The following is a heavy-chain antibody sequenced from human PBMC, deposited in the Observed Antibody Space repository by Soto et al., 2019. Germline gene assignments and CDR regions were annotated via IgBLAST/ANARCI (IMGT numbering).Heavy chain of an antibody. Sequence: SETLSLTCTVSGGSISSYYWSWIRQPPGKGLEWIGYIYYSGSTNYNPSLKSRVSISLDTSNYQFSLKLSSVTAADTAVYYCARDGDGRMTTNPYYYNGMDVWGPGTTVTVSS. CDR1: GGSISSYY. D-gene: IGHD4-4*01. V-gene: IGHV4-59*01. CDR3: ARDGDGRMTTNPYYYNGMDV. J-gene: IGHJ6*02. CDR2: IYYSGST.